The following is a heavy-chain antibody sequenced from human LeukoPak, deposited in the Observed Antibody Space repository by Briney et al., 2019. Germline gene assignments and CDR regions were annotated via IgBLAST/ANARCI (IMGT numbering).Heavy chain of an antibody. V-gene: IGHV4-59*08. CDR2: IYYSRST. CDR1: GGSISSYY. J-gene: IGHJ5*02. Sequence: PSETLSLTCTVSGGSISSYYWSWIRQPPGTGLEWIGYIYYSRSTNYNPSLKSRVTISVDTSKNQFSLKLSSVTAADTAVYYCARLLGTHINYFDPWGQGTLVTVSS. D-gene: IGHD2-21*01. CDR3: ARLLGTHINYFDP.